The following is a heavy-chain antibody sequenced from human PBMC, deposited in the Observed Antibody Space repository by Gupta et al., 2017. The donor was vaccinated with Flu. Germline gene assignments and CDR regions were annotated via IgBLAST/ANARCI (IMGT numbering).Heavy chain of an antibody. CDR3: AKYDSSALIDY. D-gene: IGHD3-3*01. Sequence: WVRQAPGGGLKWVAAITSSGVNTYYADSVTGRFTISRDNSKDTLYLQMDSLSAEDTAIYFCAKYDSSALIDYWGQGTLLTVSS. J-gene: IGHJ4*02. V-gene: IGHV3-23*01. CDR2: ITSSGVNT.